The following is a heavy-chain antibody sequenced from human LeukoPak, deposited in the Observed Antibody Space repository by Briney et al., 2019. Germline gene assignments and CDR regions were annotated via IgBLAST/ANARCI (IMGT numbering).Heavy chain of an antibody. Sequence: GGSLRLSCTASGFTFSNSAMNWVRQAPGKGLEWVSTIAGGTYYADSVKGRFTISRDNSKNTLYLRMNSLRAEDTAVYFCAKRDSSGHYFDYWGQGTLVTVSS. CDR1: GFTFSNSA. J-gene: IGHJ4*02. V-gene: IGHV3-23*01. D-gene: IGHD3-22*01. CDR3: AKRDSSGHYFDY. CDR2: IAGGT.